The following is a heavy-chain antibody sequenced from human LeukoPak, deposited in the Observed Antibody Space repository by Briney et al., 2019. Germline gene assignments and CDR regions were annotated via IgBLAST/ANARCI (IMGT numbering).Heavy chain of an antibody. CDR1: DYSISSGYY. D-gene: IGHD2-15*01. CDR2: IYRSGST. V-gene: IGHV4-38-2*02. Sequence: SETLSLTCTVSDYSISSGYYWGWIRQPPGKGLEWIGSIYRSGSTYYNPSLKSRVTISVDTSKNQFSLKLSSVTAADTAVYYCARGGGSYYNYYYMDVWGKGTTVTISS. J-gene: IGHJ6*03. CDR3: ARGGGSYYNYYYMDV.